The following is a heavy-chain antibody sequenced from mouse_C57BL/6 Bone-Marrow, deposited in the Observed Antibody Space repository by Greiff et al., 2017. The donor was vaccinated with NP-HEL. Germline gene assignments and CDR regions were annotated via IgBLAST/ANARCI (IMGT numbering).Heavy chain of an antibody. CDR2: SDPNSGGT. V-gene: IGHV1-72*01. J-gene: IGHJ2*01. Sequence: VQLQQPGAELVKPGASVKLSCKASGYTFTNYWMHWVKQRPGRGLEWIGRSDPNSGGTKYNEKFKGKATLTVDKPSSTAYMQLSSLTSEDSAVYYCARYYYGGGYFDYWGQGTTLTVSS. CDR3: ARYYYGGGYFDY. CDR1: GYTFTNYW. D-gene: IGHD1-1*01.